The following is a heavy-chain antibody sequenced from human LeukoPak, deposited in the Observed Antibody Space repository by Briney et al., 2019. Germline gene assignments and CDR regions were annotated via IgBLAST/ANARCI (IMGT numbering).Heavy chain of an antibody. V-gene: IGHV3-21*06. D-gene: IGHD2-15*01. CDR3: ASLRDCTSGGCYSRLDY. CDR1: GFPFGTFS. CDR2: ISGSSNYI. J-gene: IGHJ4*02. Sequence: GGSLRLSCAASGFPFGTFSMYWVRQAPGKGLEWVSSISGSSNYIYYADSVKGRFTISRDNAKNSLYLQMNSLRAEDTAVYYCASLRDCTSGGCYSRLDYWGQGSLVTVSS.